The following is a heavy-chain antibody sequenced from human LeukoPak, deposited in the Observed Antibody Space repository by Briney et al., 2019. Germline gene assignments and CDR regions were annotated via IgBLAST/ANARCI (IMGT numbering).Heavy chain of an antibody. D-gene: IGHD1-26*01. CDR2: IYYTGST. CDR1: GGSISGSSYY. Sequence: PSETLSLTCTVSGGSISGSSYYWGWIRQPPWKGLEWIGSIYYTGSTYYNASLKSRVTIPVDTSKNHFSLKLSSVTAADTAVYYCARQLRGSPVDYWGQGTLVTVSS. CDR3: ARQLRGSPVDY. J-gene: IGHJ4*02. V-gene: IGHV4-39*01.